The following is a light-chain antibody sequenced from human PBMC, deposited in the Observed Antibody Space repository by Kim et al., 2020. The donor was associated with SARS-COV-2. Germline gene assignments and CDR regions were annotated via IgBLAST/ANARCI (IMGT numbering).Light chain of an antibody. J-gene: IGLJ1*01. V-gene: IGLV1-40*01. Sequence: QSVLTQPPSVSGAPVQRVTISCTGSNSNIGAGYGVYWYQQLPGKTPKLLIFGNINRPSGVPDRFSGSNSGTSASLAITGLQAEDEGDYYCQSYDNSLSGSRVFGTGTKVTVL. CDR2: GNI. CDR3: QSYDNSLSGSRV. CDR1: NSNIGAGYG.